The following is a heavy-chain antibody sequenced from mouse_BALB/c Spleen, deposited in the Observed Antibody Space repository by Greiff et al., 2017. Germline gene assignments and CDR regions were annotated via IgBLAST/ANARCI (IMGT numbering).Heavy chain of an antibody. Sequence: VKLEESGPGLVQPSQSLSITCTVSGFSLTSYGVHWVRQSPGKGLEWLGVIWSGGSTDYNAAFISRLSISKDNSKSQVFFKMNSLQADDTAIYYCARNRNYGYGYFDYWGQGTTLTVSS. CDR1: GFSLTSYG. D-gene: IGHD1-2*01. J-gene: IGHJ2*01. CDR3: ARNRNYGYGYFDY. V-gene: IGHV2-4-1*01. CDR2: IWSGGST.